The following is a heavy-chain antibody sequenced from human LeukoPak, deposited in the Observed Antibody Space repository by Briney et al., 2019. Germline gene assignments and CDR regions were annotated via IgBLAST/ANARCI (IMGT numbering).Heavy chain of an antibody. Sequence: GESLKISCKGSGYTFSSYAMSWVRQAPGKGLEWVSAISGSGGSTYYADSVKGRFTISRDNSKNTLYLQMNSLRAEDTAVYYCAKGGRYCSSTSCYSNYWGQGTLVTVSS. J-gene: IGHJ4*02. V-gene: IGHV3-23*01. CDR2: ISGSGGST. CDR3: AKGGRYCSSTSCYSNY. CDR1: GYTFSSYA. D-gene: IGHD2-2*01.